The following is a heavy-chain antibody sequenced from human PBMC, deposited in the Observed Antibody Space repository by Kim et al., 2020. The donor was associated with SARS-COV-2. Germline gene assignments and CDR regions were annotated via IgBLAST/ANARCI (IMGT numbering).Heavy chain of an antibody. CDR2: ISAYNGNT. CDR1: GYTFTSYG. J-gene: IGHJ4*02. V-gene: IGHV1-18*01. D-gene: IGHD3-22*01. Sequence: ASVKVSCKASGYTFTSYGISWVRQAPGQGLEWMGWISAYNGNTNYARKLQGRVTMTTDTSTSTAYMELRSLRSDDTAVYYCARDTSPYYYDSSGYYYNYWGQGTLVTVSS. CDR3: ARDTSPYYYDSSGYYYNY.